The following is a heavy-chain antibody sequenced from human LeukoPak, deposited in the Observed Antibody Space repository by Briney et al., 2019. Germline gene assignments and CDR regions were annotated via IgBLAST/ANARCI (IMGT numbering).Heavy chain of an antibody. CDR2: ILYDGSNK. CDR1: GFTFSSYG. J-gene: IGHJ4*02. V-gene: IGHV3-30*02. D-gene: IGHD2-2*01. Sequence: GGSLRLSCAASGFTFSSYGMHWVRQAPGKGLEWVAFILYDGSNKYYADSVKGRFTISRDNSKNTLYLQMNSLRAEDTAVDYCAKLMGYCSTTSCYEFDYWGQGTLVTVSS. CDR3: AKLMGYCSTTSCYEFDY.